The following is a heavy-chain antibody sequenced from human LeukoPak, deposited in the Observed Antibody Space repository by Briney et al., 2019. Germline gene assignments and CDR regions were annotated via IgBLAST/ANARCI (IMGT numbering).Heavy chain of an antibody. CDR2: ISSGSTTI. CDR3: ARERLNAFDI. V-gene: IGHV3-48*04. Sequence: PGGSLRLSCAASGFTFSSCSMNWVRQAPGKGLEWVAYISSGSTTIYYADSVKGRFTISRDNAKNSLYLQMKSLRAEDTAVYYCARERLNAFDIWGQGTMVTVSS. D-gene: IGHD6-19*01. CDR1: GFTFSSCS. J-gene: IGHJ3*02.